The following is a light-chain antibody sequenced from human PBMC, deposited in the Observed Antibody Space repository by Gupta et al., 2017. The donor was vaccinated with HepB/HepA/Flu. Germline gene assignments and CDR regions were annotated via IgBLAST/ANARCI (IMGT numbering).Light chain of an antibody. CDR2: SND. J-gene: IGLJ2*01. V-gene: IGLV1-47*01. CDR3: AAWDDSLSGLV. CDR1: NSNIGNNY. Sequence: SVLTQPPPASGTPGQRVILSCSGSNSNIGNNYVYWYQQLPGTAPKFLLYSNDQRPAGVPDRFSCAKSGTSAPLAISGLRSEDEADDYCAAWDDSLSGLVFGGGTKVTVL.